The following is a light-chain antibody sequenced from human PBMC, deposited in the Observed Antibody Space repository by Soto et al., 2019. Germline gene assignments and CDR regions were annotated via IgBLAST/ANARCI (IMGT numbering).Light chain of an antibody. V-gene: IGKV3-15*01. Sequence: EIVMMLSPANRSLSTGQRATLSCRASQSVNSYLPWYHEKPGQAPRLLIFGASTRATGIPARFSGGGSGTEFTLTISSLQSEDFAVYYCQQDNKWPRTFAQGTKVDIK. CDR1: QSVNSY. CDR2: GAS. CDR3: QQDNKWPRT. J-gene: IGKJ1*01.